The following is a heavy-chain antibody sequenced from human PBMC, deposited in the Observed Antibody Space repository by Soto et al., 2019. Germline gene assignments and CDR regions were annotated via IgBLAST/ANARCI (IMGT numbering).Heavy chain of an antibody. CDR3: QKDLYTSSSEVHYHYGIDV. CDR1: GYTFTSYG. CDR2: ISAYKGNT. D-gene: IGHD6-13*01. J-gene: IGHJ6*02. Sequence: GGSLKVSCTASGYTFTSYGISRVRQAPGQGYEWMGWISAYKGNTNYAQKLQGRVNMTTDTSTRTAYLELMHLRSDDTAGYYYQKDLYTSSSEVHYHYGIDVWGQGTPVTVSS. V-gene: IGHV1-18*04.